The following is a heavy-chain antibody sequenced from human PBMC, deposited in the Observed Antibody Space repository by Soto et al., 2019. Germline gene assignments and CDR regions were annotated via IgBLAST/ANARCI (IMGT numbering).Heavy chain of an antibody. CDR2: INPSGGST. Sequence: ASVKVSCKASGYTFTSYYMQWVRQAPGQGLEWMGIINPSGGSTSYAQKFQGRVTMTRDTSTSTVYMELSSLRSEDTAVYYCARGSLYYYDSSGYRGRFQHWGQGTLVTVSS. CDR3: ARGSLYYYDSSGYRGRFQH. CDR1: GYTFTSYY. V-gene: IGHV1-46*01. J-gene: IGHJ1*01. D-gene: IGHD3-22*01.